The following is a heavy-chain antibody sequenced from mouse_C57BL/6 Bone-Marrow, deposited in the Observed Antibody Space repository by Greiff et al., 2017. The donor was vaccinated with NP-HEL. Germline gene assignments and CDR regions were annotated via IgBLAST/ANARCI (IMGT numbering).Heavy chain of an antibody. D-gene: IGHD3-2*02. CDR2: IYPGSGSP. V-gene: IGHV1-55*01. CDR3: AREWLRLWAMDY. J-gene: IGHJ4*01. Sequence: QVQLQQPGAELVKPGASVKMSCKASGYTFTSYWITWVKQRPGQGLEWIGDIYPGSGSPNYNEKFKSKATLTVDTSSSTAYMQLSSRTAEDSAVYYCAREWLRLWAMDYWGQGTAVTFST. CDR1: GYTFTSYW.